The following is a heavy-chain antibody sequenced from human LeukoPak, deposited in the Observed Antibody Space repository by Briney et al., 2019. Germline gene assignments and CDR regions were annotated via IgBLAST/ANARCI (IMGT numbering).Heavy chain of an antibody. D-gene: IGHD5-12*01. Sequence: SETLSLTCTVSGGSISSSSYYWGWIRQPPGKGLEWIGSIYYSGSTYYNPSLKSRVTISVDTSKNQFSLKLSSVTAADTAVYYCARDGRSGYEDLWGPGTLVTVSS. CDR3: ARDGRSGYEDL. J-gene: IGHJ5*02. CDR1: GGSISSSSYY. V-gene: IGHV4-39*02. CDR2: IYYSGST.